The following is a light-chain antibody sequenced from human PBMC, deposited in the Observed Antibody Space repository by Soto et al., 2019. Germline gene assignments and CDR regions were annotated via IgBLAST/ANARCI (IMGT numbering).Light chain of an antibody. CDR1: QGIISGY. Sequence: EIVLTQSAGTLGLSPGEGGTLXCRASQGIISGYLAWYQPKPGQAPMLLPYGASSRAQGSPDSCSGSGSATDFTPTISRLEPEDFAVYYGQQYGNSPQTFGQGTKVDIK. V-gene: IGKV3-20*01. CDR3: QQYGNSPQT. J-gene: IGKJ1*01. CDR2: GAS.